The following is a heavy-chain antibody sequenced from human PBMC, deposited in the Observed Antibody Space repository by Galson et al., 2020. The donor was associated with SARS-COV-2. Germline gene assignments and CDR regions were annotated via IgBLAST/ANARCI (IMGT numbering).Heavy chain of an antibody. D-gene: IGHD1-26*01. CDR2: IYYSGST. CDR3: ARLRVGATGNYYYYYYMDV. V-gene: IGHV4-39*01. CDR1: GGSISSSSYY. J-gene: IGHJ6*03. Sequence: SETSLTCTVSGGSISSSSYYWGWIRQPPGKGLEWIGSIYYSGSTYYNPSLKSRVTISVDTSKNQFSLKLSSVTAADTAVYYCARLRVGATGNYYYYYYMDVWGKGTTVTVSS.